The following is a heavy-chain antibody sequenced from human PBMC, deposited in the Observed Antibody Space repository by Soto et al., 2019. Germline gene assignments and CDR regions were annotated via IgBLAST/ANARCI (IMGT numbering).Heavy chain of an antibody. Sequence: SVKVSCKASGGTFSSYAISWVRQAPGQGLEWMGGIIPIFGTANYAQKFQGRVTITADESTSTAYMELGSLRSEDTAVYYCARDGVVGAPGAFDIWGQGTTVTV. V-gene: IGHV1-69*13. CDR1: GGTFSSYA. CDR3: ARDGVVGAPGAFDI. J-gene: IGHJ3*02. CDR2: IIPIFGTA. D-gene: IGHD1-26*01.